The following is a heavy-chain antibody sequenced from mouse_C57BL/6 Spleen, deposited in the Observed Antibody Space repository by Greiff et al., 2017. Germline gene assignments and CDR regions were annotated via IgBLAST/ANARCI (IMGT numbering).Heavy chain of an antibody. Sequence: QVQLQQSGAERVKPGASVKISCKASGYAFSSYWMNWVKQRPGKGLEWIGQIYPGDGDTNYNGKFKGKATLTADKSSSTAYMQLSSLTSEDSAVYFCAYDGYPYYAMDYWGQGTSVTVSS. CDR2: IYPGDGDT. D-gene: IGHD2-3*01. V-gene: IGHV1-80*01. J-gene: IGHJ4*01. CDR3: AYDGYPYYAMDY. CDR1: GYAFSSYW.